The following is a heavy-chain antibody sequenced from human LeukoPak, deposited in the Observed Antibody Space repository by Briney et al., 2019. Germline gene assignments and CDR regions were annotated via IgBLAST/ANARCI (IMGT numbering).Heavy chain of an antibody. Sequence: SETLSLTRTVSGGSISSSSYYWGWIRQPPGKGLEWIGSIYYSGSTYYNPSLKSRVTISVDTSKNQFSLKLSSVTAADTAVYYCARMIAAAGTNWFDPWGQGTLVTVSS. CDR1: GGSISSSSYY. CDR2: IYYSGST. J-gene: IGHJ5*02. V-gene: IGHV4-39*01. D-gene: IGHD6-13*01. CDR3: ARMIAAAGTNWFDP.